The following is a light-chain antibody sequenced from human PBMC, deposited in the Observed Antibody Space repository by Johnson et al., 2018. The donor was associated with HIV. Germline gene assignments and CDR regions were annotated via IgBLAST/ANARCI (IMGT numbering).Light chain of an antibody. CDR1: SSNIGNSY. CDR3: GTWDSRLSAYV. J-gene: IGLJ1*01. CDR2: DTY. Sequence: QSVLTQSPSVSAAPGQKVTISCSGSSSNIGNSYVSWYQQLPGTAPKLLIYDTYKRPSGIPDRFSGSKSGTSATLGITGLQTGDEAYYYCGTWDSRLSAYVLGAGTKVTVL. V-gene: IGLV1-51*01.